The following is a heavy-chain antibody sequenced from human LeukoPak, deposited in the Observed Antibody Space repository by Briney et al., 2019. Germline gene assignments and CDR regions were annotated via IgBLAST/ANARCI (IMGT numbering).Heavy chain of an antibody. D-gene: IGHD3-22*01. CDR3: ARDAPMYYYDSSDQGGSYNWFDP. CDR1: GYTFTTYG. Sequence: GASVKVSCKASGYTFTTYGISWVRLAPGQGLEWVGWISAYHGYTNSAQKLQGRVTMTTDTSTSTAYMELRSLRSDDTAVYYCARDAPMYYYDSSDQGGSYNWFDPWGQGTLVTVSS. J-gene: IGHJ5*02. CDR2: ISAYHGYT. V-gene: IGHV1-18*01.